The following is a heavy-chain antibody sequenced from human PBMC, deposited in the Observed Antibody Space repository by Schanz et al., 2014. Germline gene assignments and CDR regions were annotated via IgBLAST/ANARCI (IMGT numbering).Heavy chain of an antibody. CDR3: VRDERFVEWSLLGS. V-gene: IGHV1-69*08. CDR1: GGTFSSYT. D-gene: IGHD3-3*01. J-gene: IGHJ5*02. Sequence: QVPLVQSGAEVKKPGSSVKVSCTASGGTFSSYTISWVRQAPGQGPEWMGRIIPILGIANDAQKFQGRVTITADKSTSTAYMELSSLRSDDTAVYYCVRDERFVEWSLLGSWGQGTLVTVSS. CDR2: IIPILGIA.